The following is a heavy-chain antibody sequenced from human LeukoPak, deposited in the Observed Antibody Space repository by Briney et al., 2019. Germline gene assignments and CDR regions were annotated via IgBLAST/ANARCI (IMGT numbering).Heavy chain of an antibody. V-gene: IGHV3-23*01. CDR1: GFTFSTFG. J-gene: IGHJ4*02. Sequence: GGSLRLSCAASGFTFSTFGMSWVRQAPGKGLEWVSSITGSGDSTYYADSVKGRFTISRDNAKNSLYLQMNSLRAEDTAVYYCARETVTTSPYFVFECYFDYWGQGTLVTVSS. D-gene: IGHD4-17*01. CDR2: ITGSGDST. CDR3: ARETVTTSPYFVFECYFDY.